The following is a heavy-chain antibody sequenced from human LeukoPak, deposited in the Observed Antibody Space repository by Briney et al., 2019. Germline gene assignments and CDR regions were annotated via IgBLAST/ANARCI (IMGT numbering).Heavy chain of an antibody. CDR2: IYSGGST. Sequence: GGSLRLSCAVSGLTVGNNYMSWVRQAPGKGLEWVSVIYSGGSTYYAVSVKGRFTISRDNSKNTVYLQMNSLRDEDTAVYYCARNVGYWGQGTLVTVSS. CDR1: GLTVGNNY. V-gene: IGHV3-53*01. J-gene: IGHJ4*02. D-gene: IGHD1-26*01. CDR3: ARNVGY.